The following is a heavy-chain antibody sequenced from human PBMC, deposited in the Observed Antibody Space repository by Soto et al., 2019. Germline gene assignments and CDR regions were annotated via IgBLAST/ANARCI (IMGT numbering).Heavy chain of an antibody. V-gene: IGHV4-39*01. J-gene: IGHJ1*01. CDR3: ARLPRYDFWI. D-gene: IGHD3-3*01. CDR2: VYYTGST. CDR1: GGSITINNYY. Sequence: QLQLQESGPGLVKPSETLSLTCTVSGGSITINNYYWAWIRQPPGKGLEWIGNVYYTGSTSYNPSLNSRVTMSVDTSKNQFSLKLTSVTAADTAVYYCARLPRYDFWIWGQGTLVTVSS.